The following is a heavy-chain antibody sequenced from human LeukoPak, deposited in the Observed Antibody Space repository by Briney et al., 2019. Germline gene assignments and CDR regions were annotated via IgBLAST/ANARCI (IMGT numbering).Heavy chain of an antibody. D-gene: IGHD3-22*01. CDR3: ARESPDSSGYEYYYYMDV. V-gene: IGHV4-61*02. CDR2: IYTSGST. Sequence: SETLSLTCTVSGGSISSGSYYWSWIRQPAGKGLEWIGRIYTSGSTNYNPSLKSRVTISVDTSKNQFSLELSSVTAADTAVYYCARESPDSSGYEYYYYMDVWGKGTTVTVSS. CDR1: GGSISSGSYY. J-gene: IGHJ6*03.